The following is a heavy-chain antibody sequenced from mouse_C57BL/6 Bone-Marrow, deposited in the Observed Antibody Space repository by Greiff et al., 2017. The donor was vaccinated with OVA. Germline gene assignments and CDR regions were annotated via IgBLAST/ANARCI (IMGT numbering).Heavy chain of an antibody. J-gene: IGHJ3*01. CDR1: GYTFTDYY. D-gene: IGHD3-2*02. CDR2: IYPGSGNT. V-gene: IGHV1-76*01. Sequence: QVQLQQSGAELVRPGASVKLSCKASGYTFTDYYINWVKQRPGKGLEWIARIYPGSGNTYYNEKFKGKATLTAEKSSSTAYKQLSSLTSEDSAVYFCAMGGLAAQATGFAYWGQGTLVTVSA. CDR3: AMGGLAAQATGFAY.